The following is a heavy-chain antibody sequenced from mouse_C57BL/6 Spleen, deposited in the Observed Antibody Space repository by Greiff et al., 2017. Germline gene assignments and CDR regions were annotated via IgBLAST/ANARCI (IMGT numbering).Heavy chain of an antibody. CDR2: IDPANGNT. J-gene: IGHJ2*01. Sequence: VQLKESVAELVRPGASVKLSCTASGFNIKNTYMDWVKQRPEQGLEWIGRIDPANGNTKYAPKFQGKATITADTSSNTAYLQLSSLTSEDTAIYYCAKGNYGFDYWGQGTTLTVSS. V-gene: IGHV14-3*01. CDR3: AKGNYGFDY. CDR1: GFNIKNTY. D-gene: IGHD2-1*01.